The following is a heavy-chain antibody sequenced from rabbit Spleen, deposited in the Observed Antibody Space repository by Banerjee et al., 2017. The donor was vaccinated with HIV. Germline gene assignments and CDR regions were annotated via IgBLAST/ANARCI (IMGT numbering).Heavy chain of an antibody. Sequence: QEQLVESGGGLVKPGASLTLTCKASGFPFSEKAVMCWVRQAPGKGLTWIACINVVTGKAVYASWAKGRFTFSSHNAQNTLYLQLSSLTAADTATYFCVRDQAGDTDYGPYYLNLWGPGTLVTVS. CDR2: INVVTGKA. D-gene: IGHD2-1*01. J-gene: IGHJ4*01. CDR1: GFPFSEKAV. CDR3: VRDQAGDTDYGPYYLNL. V-gene: IGHV1S45*01.